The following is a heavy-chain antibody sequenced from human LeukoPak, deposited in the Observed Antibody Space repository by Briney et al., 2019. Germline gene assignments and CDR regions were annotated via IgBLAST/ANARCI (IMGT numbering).Heavy chain of an antibody. CDR2: VNPSGDST. J-gene: IGHJ4*02. Sequence: ASVKVSCKASGYTFSNYNIHWVRQAPGQGLEWMGIVNPSGDSTNYAQNFQGRVTMTGDTSTSTVYMELSSLRAEDTAVYYCARDLIQLWLRGFIGYWGQGTLVTVSS. V-gene: IGHV1-46*01. CDR1: GYTFSNYN. D-gene: IGHD5-18*01. CDR3: ARDLIQLWLRGFIGY.